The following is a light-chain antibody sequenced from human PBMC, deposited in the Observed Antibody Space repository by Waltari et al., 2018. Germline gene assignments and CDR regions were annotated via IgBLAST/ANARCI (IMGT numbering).Light chain of an antibody. CDR1: SRAVGGFTY. CDR2: DVT. V-gene: IGLV2-11*01. CDR3: CSYAGFYTYV. J-gene: IGLJ1*01. Sequence: QSALTQPRSVSGSPGQSVTISCTGTSRAVGGFTYVSWFQQHPGEAPKLIIEDVTKRPSGVPGRFSGSKSGITASLTISGLQAEDDSDYYCCSYAGFYTYVFGTGTKVTVL.